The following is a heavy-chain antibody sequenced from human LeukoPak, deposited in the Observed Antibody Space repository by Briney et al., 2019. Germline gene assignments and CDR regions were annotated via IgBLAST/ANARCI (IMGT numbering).Heavy chain of an antibody. V-gene: IGHV4-59*01. D-gene: IGHD3-10*01. CDR1: GGSISSYY. CDR3: ARDRVSGGLDY. CDR2: IYYSGST. J-gene: IGHJ4*02. Sequence: SETLSLTCTVSGGSISSYYWSWIRQPPGKGLEWIGYIYYSGSTNYNPSLKSRVTISVGTSKNQFSLKLSSVTAADTAVYYCARDRVSGGLDYWGQETLVTVSS.